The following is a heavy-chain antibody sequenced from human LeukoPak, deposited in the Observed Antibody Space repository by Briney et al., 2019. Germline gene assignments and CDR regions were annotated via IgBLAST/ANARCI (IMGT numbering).Heavy chain of an antibody. Sequence: PGGSLRLSCAASGFTFSSYAMSWVRQAPAKGLEWLSGIGVSGATTYYADSVKGRFTISGDNSKNTLYLQMNSLRGEDTAVYYCAKDVQRFSSSWYYFDSWGQGTLVTVSS. CDR1: GFTFSSYA. V-gene: IGHV3-23*01. CDR2: IGVSGATT. J-gene: IGHJ4*02. D-gene: IGHD6-13*01. CDR3: AKDVQRFSSSWYYFDS.